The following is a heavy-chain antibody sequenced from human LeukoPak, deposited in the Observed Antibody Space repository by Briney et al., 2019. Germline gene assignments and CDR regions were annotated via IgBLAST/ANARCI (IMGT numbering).Heavy chain of an antibody. CDR1: GYSISSGYY. CDR3: ARDLASCAGDCYSDGFDY. J-gene: IGHJ4*02. Sequence: SETLSLTCTVSGYSISSGYYWGWIRQSPGKGLGWIGSIYHGGSTYYNPSLRSRVIVSVDTSKNHFSLKMSSVTAADTAVYYCARDLASCAGDCYSDGFDYWGQGALVTVSS. V-gene: IGHV4-38-2*02. CDR2: IYHGGST. D-gene: IGHD2-21*02.